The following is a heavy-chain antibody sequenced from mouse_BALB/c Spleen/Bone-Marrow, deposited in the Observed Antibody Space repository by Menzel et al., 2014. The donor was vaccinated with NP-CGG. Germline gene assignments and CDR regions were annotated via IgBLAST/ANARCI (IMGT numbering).Heavy chain of an antibody. J-gene: IGHJ4*01. Sequence: VQLQQSGPELVKPGASVKVSCKASGYAFTNYNMYWVRQSHGKSLEWIGYIDPYNGGTSYNQNFKGKATLTVDKSSSTAYMPLNSLTSEDSAVLYCARDYGNPYYAMVYWCQGTSVTVSS. D-gene: IGHD2-1*01. CDR3: ARDYGNPYYAMVY. CDR1: GYAFTNYN. V-gene: IGHV1S135*01. CDR2: IDPYNGGT.